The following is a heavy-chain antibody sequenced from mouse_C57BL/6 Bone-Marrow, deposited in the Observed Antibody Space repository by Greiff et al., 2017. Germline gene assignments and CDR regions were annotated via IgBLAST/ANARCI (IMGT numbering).Heavy chain of an antibody. CDR1: GFNIKDDY. Sequence: EVKVEESGAELVRPGASVKLSCTASGFNIKDDYMHWVKQRPEQGLEWIGWIDPENGDTEYASKFPGKATITADTSSNTAYLQLSSLTSEDTAVYYCTTYYYGSSYGDWYFDVWGTGTTVTVSS. J-gene: IGHJ1*03. CDR3: TTYYYGSSYGDWYFDV. D-gene: IGHD1-1*01. V-gene: IGHV14-4*01. CDR2: IDPENGDT.